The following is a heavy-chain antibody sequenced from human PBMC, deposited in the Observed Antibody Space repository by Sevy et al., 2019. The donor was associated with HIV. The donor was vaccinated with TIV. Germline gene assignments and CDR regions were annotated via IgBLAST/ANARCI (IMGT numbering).Heavy chain of an antibody. CDR1: GYSISSGYY. CDR3: ALSGEQLPRSNYYYGMDV. J-gene: IGHJ6*02. D-gene: IGHD6-13*01. Sequence: SEILSLTCAVSGYSISSGYYWGWIRQPPGKGLEWTGSIYHSGSTYYNPSLKSRVTISVDTSKNQFSLRLSSVTAADTAVYYCALSGEQLPRSNYYYGMDVWGQGTTVTVSS. CDR2: IYHSGST. V-gene: IGHV4-38-2*01.